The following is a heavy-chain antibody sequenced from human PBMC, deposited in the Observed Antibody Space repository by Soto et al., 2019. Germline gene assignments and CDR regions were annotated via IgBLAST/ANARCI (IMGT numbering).Heavy chain of an antibody. CDR3: AKDRYSGTYPTDFDY. J-gene: IGHJ4*02. CDR1: GFTFSSYG. CDR2: ISYDGGNE. D-gene: IGHD1-26*01. V-gene: IGHV3-30*18. Sequence: PGGSLRLSCAGSGFTFSSYGIHWVRQAPGKGLEWVALISYDGGNEKYTESVKGRFTISRDDSHNVAYLQMSSLRTEDTAMYYCAKDRYSGTYPTDFDYWGQGSLVTVSS.